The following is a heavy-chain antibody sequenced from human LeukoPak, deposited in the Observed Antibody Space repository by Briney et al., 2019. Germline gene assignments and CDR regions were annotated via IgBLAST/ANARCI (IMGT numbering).Heavy chain of an antibody. CDR3: ARSRYDYGDYAFDY. V-gene: IGHV3-11*03. Sequence: GALRLFCAASGFTFSDYYLSLIRPAPGKGPEWVSYISSSSSYTNYADSVKGRFTISRDNAKNSLYLQMNSLRAEDTAVYYCARSRYDYGDYAFDYWGQGTLVTVSS. CDR1: GFTFSDYY. CDR2: ISSSSSYT. J-gene: IGHJ4*02. D-gene: IGHD4-17*01.